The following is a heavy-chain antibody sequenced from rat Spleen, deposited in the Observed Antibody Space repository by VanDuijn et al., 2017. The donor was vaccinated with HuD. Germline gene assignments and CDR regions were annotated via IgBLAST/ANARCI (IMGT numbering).Heavy chain of an antibody. CDR3: ARHSGNVDY. D-gene: IGHD1-1*01. Sequence: EVELVESGGGLVHPGRSLKLSCAASGFTFTNYYMAWVRQAPTKGLEWVASIGIDGGNTYYRDSVKGRFTISRDNAKNTQYLHMDSLRSEDTATYYCARHSGNVDYWGQGVVVTVSS. CDR1: GFTFTNYY. J-gene: IGHJ2*01. V-gene: IGHV5S13*01. CDR2: IGIDGGNT.